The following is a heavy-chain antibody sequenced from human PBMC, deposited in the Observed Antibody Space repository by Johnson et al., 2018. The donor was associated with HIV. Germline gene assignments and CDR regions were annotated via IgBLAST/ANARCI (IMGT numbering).Heavy chain of an antibody. D-gene: IGHD3-10*02. J-gene: IGHJ3*02. CDR1: GFTFSDAW. CDR2: IESKTDGGPT. Sequence: EQLVESGGVLVKPGGSLRLSCAASGFTFSDAWMSWARQAPGEGLEWVGSIESKTDGGPTDCAATVKGRFRIHKDASKNTLYLQMNSLRAEDTALYYCAKDIALRYYYVLRGAFDIWGQGTMVTVSS. CDR3: AKDIALRYYYVLRGAFDI. V-gene: IGHV3-15*04.